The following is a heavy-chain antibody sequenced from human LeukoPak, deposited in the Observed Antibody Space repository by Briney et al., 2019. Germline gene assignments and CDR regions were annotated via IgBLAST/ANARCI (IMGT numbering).Heavy chain of an antibody. D-gene: IGHD3-22*01. V-gene: IGHV3-21*01. J-gene: IGHJ4*02. CDR3: ARGGGNYYDSSGQDFDY. Sequence: NPGGSLRLSCAASVFTFSSYSMNWVRHAPGKGLELVSSISSSSSYIYYADSVKGRFTISRDNAKNSLYLQMNSLRAEDTAVYYCARGGGNYYDSSGQDFDYWGQGTLVTVSS. CDR1: VFTFSSYS. CDR2: ISSSSSYI.